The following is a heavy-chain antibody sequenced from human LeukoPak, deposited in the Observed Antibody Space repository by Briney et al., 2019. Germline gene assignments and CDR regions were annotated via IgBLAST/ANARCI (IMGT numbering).Heavy chain of an antibody. Sequence: SETLSLTCTVSTGSINSYYWGWVRQPAGKGLEWIGRIYTSGTTNSSPSLKSRLSMSVETSKNQFSLRLRSVTAADTAVYDCGRQGYTASYYFLHYWSQGTLVTVPS. D-gene: IGHD1-26*01. CDR2: IYTSGTT. V-gene: IGHV4-4*07. J-gene: IGHJ4*02. CDR1: TGSINSYY. CDR3: GRQGYTASYYFLHY.